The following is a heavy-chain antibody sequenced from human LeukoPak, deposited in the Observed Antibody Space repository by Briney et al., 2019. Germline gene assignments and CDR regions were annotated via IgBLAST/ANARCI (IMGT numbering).Heavy chain of an antibody. Sequence: ASVKVSXKAYGGTFSSYAISWVRQAPGQGLEWMGGVIPIFGTANYAQKFQGRVTITADESTSTAYMELSSLRSEDTAVYYCAGSTVTRLAEYFQHWGQGTLVTVSS. CDR1: GGTFSSYA. D-gene: IGHD4-17*01. CDR3: AGSTVTRLAEYFQH. V-gene: IGHV1-69*13. J-gene: IGHJ1*01. CDR2: VIPIFGTA.